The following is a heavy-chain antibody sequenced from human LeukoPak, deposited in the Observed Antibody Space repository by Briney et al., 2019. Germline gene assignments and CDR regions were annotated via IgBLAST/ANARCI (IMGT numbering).Heavy chain of an antibody. CDR3: ARHVHSLYYYDSSGPFDL. Sequence: SETLPLTCIVSGGSISNNHYYWTWIRQPPGKGLEWIGYIYHSGSTYYNPSLKSRVTISVDTSKNQFSLKLSSVTAADTAVYYCARHVHSLYYYDSSGPFDLWGRGTLVTVSS. CDR1: GGSISNNHYY. CDR2: IYHSGST. D-gene: IGHD3-22*01. V-gene: IGHV4-30-2*01. J-gene: IGHJ2*01.